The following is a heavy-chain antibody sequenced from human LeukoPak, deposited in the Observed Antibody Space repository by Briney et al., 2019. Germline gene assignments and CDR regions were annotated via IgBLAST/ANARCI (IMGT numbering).Heavy chain of an antibody. CDR3: AKGASGSYHTPYDY. J-gene: IGHJ4*02. V-gene: IGHV3-23*01. CDR2: ISVSGGNT. CDR1: GFTLSSYA. Sequence: GGSLRLSCAASGFTLSSYAMTWVRQAPGKGLEWASDISVSGGNTYYADSVQGRFIISRDNSKNTLNLQMNSLRVEDTAVYYCAKGASGSYHTPYDYWGQGSLVTVSS. D-gene: IGHD1-26*01.